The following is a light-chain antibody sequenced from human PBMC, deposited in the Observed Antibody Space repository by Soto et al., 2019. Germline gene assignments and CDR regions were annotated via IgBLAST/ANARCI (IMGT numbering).Light chain of an antibody. CDR1: QTVSTY. CDR2: GAS. Sequence: EIVMRHSPATLSLSPGERATLSCSARQTVSTYLSWYQHKPGQAPRLLIYGASNRATGITARFSGSGSGTDFTVTIRTLEPEDSAVYYCQQRYNWLTLSGGTKVDIK. V-gene: IGKV3-11*01. J-gene: IGKJ4*01. CDR3: QQRYNWLT.